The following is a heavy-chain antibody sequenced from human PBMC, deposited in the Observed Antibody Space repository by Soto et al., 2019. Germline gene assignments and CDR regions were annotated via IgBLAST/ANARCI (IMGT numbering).Heavy chain of an antibody. V-gene: IGHV4-4*02. CDR3: ATRDNGRLY. D-gene: IGHD1-20*01. Sequence: QVQLQESGPGLVKHSGTLSLTCAVSGVSISSHDWWTWVRQPPGKGLEWIGESHQSGNTNYNSSLESRVTISLDKSKNQFSLQLSSVTVADTAVYYCATRDNGRLYWVQGTLVTVSS. CDR1: GVSISSHDW. J-gene: IGHJ4*02. CDR2: SHQSGNT.